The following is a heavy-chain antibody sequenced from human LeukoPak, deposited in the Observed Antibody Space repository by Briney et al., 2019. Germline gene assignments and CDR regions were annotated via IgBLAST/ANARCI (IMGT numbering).Heavy chain of an antibody. D-gene: IGHD3-16*01. V-gene: IGHV3-53*01. J-gene: IGHJ3*02. CDR2: IYSGGST. CDR1: GLTVNSNY. Sequence: GGSLRLSCTASGLTVNSNYMTWVRQAPGKGLEWVSVIYSGGSTFYADSVKGRFTISRDNSKNTLYLQMNSLRAEDTAVYYCATWGRALGGAFDIWGQGTMVTASS. CDR3: ATWGRALGGAFDI.